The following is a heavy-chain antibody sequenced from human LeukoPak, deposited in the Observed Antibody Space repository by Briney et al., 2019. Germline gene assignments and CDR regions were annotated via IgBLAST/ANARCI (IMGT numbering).Heavy chain of an antibody. V-gene: IGHV4-39*07. D-gene: IGHD3-3*02. CDR1: SASISNSNYF. CDR3: ARGLSIFGVVIDYFDY. J-gene: IGHJ4*02. Sequence: SETLSLTCSVSSASISNSNYFWGWIRQPPGKGLEWIGSIYYSGSTYYNPSLKSRVTISVDTSKNQFSLKLSSVTAADTAVYYCARGLSIFGVVIDYFDYWGQGTLVTVSS. CDR2: IYYSGST.